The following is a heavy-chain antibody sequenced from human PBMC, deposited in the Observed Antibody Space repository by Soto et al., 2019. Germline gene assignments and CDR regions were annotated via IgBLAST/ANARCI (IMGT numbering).Heavy chain of an antibody. D-gene: IGHD3-3*01. Sequence: ASVKDTCEACGYTSTNDYRHWVRQAPGQGLEWMGMINPSGDSYAQKFRGRITMTRDTSTSTVYLDLSSLRSEDTAVYYCAKPYYDFWSGSQDVDYWGQGTLVTGSS. CDR2: INPSGDS. CDR1: GYTSTNDY. J-gene: IGHJ4*02. V-gene: IGHV1-46*01. CDR3: AKPYYDFWSGSQDVDY.